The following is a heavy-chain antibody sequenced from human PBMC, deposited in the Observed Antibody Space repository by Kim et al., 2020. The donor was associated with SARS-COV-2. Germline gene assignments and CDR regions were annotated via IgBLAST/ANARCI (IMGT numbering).Heavy chain of an antibody. V-gene: IGHV3-15*01. CDR3: TTDRAVYYDILTGYYLDAFDI. J-gene: IGHJ3*02. CDR2: IKSKTDGGTT. D-gene: IGHD3-9*01. CDR1: GFTFSNAW. Sequence: GGSLRLSCAASGFTFSNAWMSWVRQAPGKGLEWVGRIKSKTDGGTTDYAAPVKGRFTISRDDSKNTLYLQMNSLKTEDTAVYYCTTDRAVYYDILTGYYLDAFDIWGQGTIVTVSS.